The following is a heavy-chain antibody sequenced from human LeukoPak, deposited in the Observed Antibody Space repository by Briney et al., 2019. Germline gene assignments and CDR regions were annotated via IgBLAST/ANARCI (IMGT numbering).Heavy chain of an antibody. D-gene: IGHD6-13*01. Sequence: ASVKVSCKASGGTFSSYAISWVRQAPGQGLEWMGGIIPIFGTANYAQKFQGRVTITTDESTSTAYMELSSLRSEDTAVYYCARSRAVLSVSGMADLHYFDYWGQGTLVTVSS. CDR1: GGTFSSYA. J-gene: IGHJ4*02. CDR2: IIPIFGTA. CDR3: ARSRAVLSVSGMADLHYFDY. V-gene: IGHV1-69*05.